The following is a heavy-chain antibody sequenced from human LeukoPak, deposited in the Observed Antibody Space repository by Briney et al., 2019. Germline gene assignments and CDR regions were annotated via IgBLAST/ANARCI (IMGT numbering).Heavy chain of an antibody. CDR2: IYYSGST. V-gene: IGHV4-39*07. J-gene: IGHJ3*02. D-gene: IGHD4-11*01. CDR1: GGSISSYY. Sequence: MASETLSLTCTVSGGSISSYYWGWIRQPPGKGLEWIGSIYYSGSTYYNPSLKSRVTISVDTSKNQFSLKLSSVTAADTAVYYCARDSDNYVNGAFDIWGQGTMVTVSS. CDR3: ARDSDNYVNGAFDI.